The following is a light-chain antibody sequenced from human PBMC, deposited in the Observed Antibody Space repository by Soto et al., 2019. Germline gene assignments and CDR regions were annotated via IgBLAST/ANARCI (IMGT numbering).Light chain of an antibody. CDR1: QTLSSSF. Sequence: EIVLTQSPGTLSLSPGERATLSCRTSQTLSSSFLAWYQQTPGQAPRLLIYVASSRATGIPDRFSGTGSGTDFTLTISSLEPEDFAVYYCQHRMNWPLTFGQGTRLENK. CDR3: QHRMNWPLT. CDR2: VAS. J-gene: IGKJ5*01. V-gene: IGKV3D-20*02.